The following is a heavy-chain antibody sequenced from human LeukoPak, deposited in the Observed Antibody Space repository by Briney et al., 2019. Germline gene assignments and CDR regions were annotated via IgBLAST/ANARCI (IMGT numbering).Heavy chain of an antibody. Sequence: PGGSLRLSCAAPGFTFDDYAMQWVRQAPGKGLEWVSGISWNSGSIGYADSVKGRFTISRDNAKNSLYLQMNSLRAEDTALYYCAKEKYCSGGSCYSAHYYYYGMDVWGQGTTVTVSS. J-gene: IGHJ6*02. CDR2: ISWNSGSI. V-gene: IGHV3-9*01. CDR1: GFTFDDYA. D-gene: IGHD2-15*01. CDR3: AKEKYCSGGSCYSAHYYYYGMDV.